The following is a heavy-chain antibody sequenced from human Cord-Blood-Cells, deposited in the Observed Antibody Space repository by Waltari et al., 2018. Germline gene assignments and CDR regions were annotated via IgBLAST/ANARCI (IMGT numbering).Heavy chain of an antibody. CDR2: IYTSGST. V-gene: IGHV4-4*07. J-gene: IGHJ6*03. Sequence: QVQLQESGPGLVKPSETLSLTCTVSGGSISSYYWSWIRQPAGKGLEWIGRIYTSGSTNYNPALKSRVTMSVDTSKNQFSLKLSSVTAADTAVYYCARDNVLQGFLEWLSGGYYYYYYMDVWGKGTTVTVSS. CDR1: GGSISSYY. CDR3: ARDNVLQGFLEWLSGGYYYYYYMDV. D-gene: IGHD3-3*01.